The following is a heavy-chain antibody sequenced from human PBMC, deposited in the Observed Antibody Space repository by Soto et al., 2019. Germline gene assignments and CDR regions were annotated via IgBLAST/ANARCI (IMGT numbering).Heavy chain of an antibody. CDR1: GGSFSGYY. V-gene: IGHV4-34*01. CDR3: ARVKKRITMVRGVTRVGAFDI. J-gene: IGHJ3*02. D-gene: IGHD3-10*01. Sequence: QVQLQQWGAGLLKPSETLSLTCAVYGGSFSGYYWSWIRQPPGKGLEWIGEINHSGSTNYNPSLKSRVTISVDTSKNQFSLKLSSVTAADTAVYYCARVKKRITMVRGVTRVGAFDIWGQGTMVTVSS. CDR2: INHSGST.